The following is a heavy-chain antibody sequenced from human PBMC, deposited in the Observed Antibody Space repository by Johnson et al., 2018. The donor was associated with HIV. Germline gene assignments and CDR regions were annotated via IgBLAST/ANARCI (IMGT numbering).Heavy chain of an antibody. CDR2: IYSGGST. Sequence: VQLVESGGGLVQPGGSPRLSCAASGFTVSSNYMTWVRQAPGKGLEWVSVIYSGGSTYYADSVKGRFAISRDNSKNTLYLQMNSRRAGDTAVYYCVRDGNYYDRSGYRVDAFDVWGQGTMVTVSS. D-gene: IGHD3-22*01. CDR1: GFTVSSNY. V-gene: IGHV3-66*01. CDR3: VRDGNYYDRSGYRVDAFDV. J-gene: IGHJ3*01.